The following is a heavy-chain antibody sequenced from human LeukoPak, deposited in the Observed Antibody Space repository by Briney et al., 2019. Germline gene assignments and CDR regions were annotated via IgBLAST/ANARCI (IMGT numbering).Heavy chain of an antibody. Sequence: SQTLSLSCAISGDSVSSNSAAWSWIRQSPSRGLEWLGRTYYRSKWYDDYAVSVKSRITINPDTSKNQFSLQLNSVTPEDTAVYYCARSSGWDFDYWGQGTLVTVSS. V-gene: IGHV6-1*01. CDR2: TYYRSKWYD. CDR1: GDSVSSNSAA. D-gene: IGHD6-19*01. CDR3: ARSSGWDFDY. J-gene: IGHJ4*02.